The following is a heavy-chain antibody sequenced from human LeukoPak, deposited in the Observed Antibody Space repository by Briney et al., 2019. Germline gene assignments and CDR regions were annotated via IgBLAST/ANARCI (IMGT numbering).Heavy chain of an antibody. J-gene: IGHJ4*02. CDR2: IYISGST. CDR1: GGSISSYY. Sequence: SETLSLTCTVSGGSISSYYWSWIRQPAGKGLEWIGRIYISGSTNYNPSLKSRVTISVDTSKNQFSLKLSSVTAADTAVYYCARDRVGSSSWYGFDYWGQGTLVTVSS. D-gene: IGHD6-13*01. CDR3: ARDRVGSSSWYGFDY. V-gene: IGHV4-4*07.